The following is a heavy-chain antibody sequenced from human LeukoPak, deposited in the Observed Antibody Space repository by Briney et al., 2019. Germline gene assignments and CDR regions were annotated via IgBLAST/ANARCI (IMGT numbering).Heavy chain of an antibody. CDR2: IYYSGST. J-gene: IGHJ4*02. CDR1: GGSISSGGYY. V-gene: IGHV4-31*03. Sequence: SQTLSLTCTVSGGSISSGGYYWSWIRQHPGKGLEWIGYIYYSGSTYHNPSLKSRVTISVDTSKNQFSLKLSSVTAADTAVYYCARVRKWTANGSTSSEDWGQGTLVTVSS. D-gene: IGHD2-2*01. CDR3: ARVRKWTANGSTSSED.